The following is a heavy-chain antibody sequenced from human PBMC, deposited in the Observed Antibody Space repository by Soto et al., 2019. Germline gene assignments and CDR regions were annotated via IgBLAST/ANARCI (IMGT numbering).Heavy chain of an antibody. Sequence: QVQLLESGPGLVRPSETLSLTCTVSGASVSNNAYYWSWIRQSPGKGLEWIAYVYHTGNTNYNPSLRSRVTIALDTSTNQLSLKVRSVTAADTAVYYCATVDLRLGELLDAFGGWGQGTMVTVSS. D-gene: IGHD3-16*01. V-gene: IGHV4-61*08. CDR1: GASVSNNAYY. CDR3: ATVDLRLGELLDAFGG. J-gene: IGHJ3*01. CDR2: VYHTGNT.